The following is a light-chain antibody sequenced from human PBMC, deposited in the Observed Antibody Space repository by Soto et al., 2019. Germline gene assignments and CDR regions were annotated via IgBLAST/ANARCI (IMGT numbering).Light chain of an antibody. V-gene: IGKV1-5*01. CDR1: QSISSW. Sequence: STLSASVGARVTITCRASQSISSWLAWYQQKPGKAPKLLIYDASSLESGVPSRFSGGGSGTEFTLTISSLQPDDFATYYCQHYNSYSSAFGPGTKVDIK. CDR3: QHYNSYSSA. CDR2: DAS. J-gene: IGKJ3*01.